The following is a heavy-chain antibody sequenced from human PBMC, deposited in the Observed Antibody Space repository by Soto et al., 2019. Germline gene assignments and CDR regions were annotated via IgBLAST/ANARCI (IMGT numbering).Heavy chain of an antibody. D-gene: IGHD2-15*01. CDR2: IYYSGST. V-gene: IGHV4-39*01. J-gene: IGHJ3*01. CDR3: ARRDYCSGGTCYYYTFDV. CDR1: GGSVNSGTYY. Sequence: QLQLQESDPGLVKPSETLSLTCTVSGGSVNSGTYYWGWIRQPPGKGLEWIGNIYYSGSTYYSPSLKSRVAISVDTSKNQFSLRLSSVTAADSAVYYCARRDYCSGGTCYYYTFDVWGQGTMVTVSS.